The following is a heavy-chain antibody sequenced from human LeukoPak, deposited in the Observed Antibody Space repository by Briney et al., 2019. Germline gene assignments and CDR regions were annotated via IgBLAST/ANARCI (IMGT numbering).Heavy chain of an antibody. CDR3: ARDSPYCSGGSYPYYYGMDV. CDR1: GFTFSSFE. CDR2: ISSSSSYI. V-gene: IGHV3-21*01. D-gene: IGHD2-15*01. Sequence: PGGSLRLSCAASGFTFSSFEMNWVRQAPGKGLEWVSSISSSSSYIYYADSVKGRFTISRDNAKNSLYLQMNSLRAEDTAVYYCARDSPYCSGGSYPYYYGMDVWGQGTTVTVSS. J-gene: IGHJ6*02.